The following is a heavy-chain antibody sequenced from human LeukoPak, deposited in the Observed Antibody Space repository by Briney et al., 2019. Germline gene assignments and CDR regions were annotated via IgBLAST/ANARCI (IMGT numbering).Heavy chain of an antibody. J-gene: IGHJ4*02. CDR3: ARGSGWVSDY. D-gene: IGHD6-19*01. Sequence: GGSLRLSCAASGFTFSSYSMNWVRQAPGKGLEGVSYISSSSSTIYYTDCVKGRFTISRDNAKNSLYLQRDSLRAEYTAVYYCARGSGWVSDYWGQGTLVTASS. CDR1: GFTFSSYS. CDR2: ISSSSSTI. V-gene: IGHV3-48*04.